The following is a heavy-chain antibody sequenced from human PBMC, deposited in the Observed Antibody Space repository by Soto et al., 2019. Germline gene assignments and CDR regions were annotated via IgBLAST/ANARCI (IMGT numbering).Heavy chain of an antibody. V-gene: IGHV1-2*04. CDR1: VYTFTGYY. Sequence: ASVKVSCKASVYTFTGYYMHGVRQAPGQGLEWMGWINPNSGGTNYAQKFQGWVTMTRDTSISTAYMELSRLRSDDTAVYYCARDGTLRFLEWSHYYYYMDVWGKGTTVTVSS. CDR2: INPNSGGT. J-gene: IGHJ6*03. CDR3: ARDGTLRFLEWSHYYYYMDV. D-gene: IGHD3-3*01.